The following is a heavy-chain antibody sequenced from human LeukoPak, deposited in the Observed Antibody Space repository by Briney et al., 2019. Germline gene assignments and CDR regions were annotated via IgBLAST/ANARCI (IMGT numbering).Heavy chain of an antibody. CDR1: GGSFSVYY. CDR2: INHSGST. V-gene: IGHV4-34*01. D-gene: IGHD3-16*01. CDR3: ARGKGVPAPRYYGMDV. J-gene: IGHJ6*02. Sequence: SETLSLTCAVYGGSFSVYYWSWIRQPQGKGLEWIGEINHSGSTNYNPSLKSRVTISVDTSKNQFSLKLSSVTAADTAVYYCARGKGVPAPRYYGMDVWGQGTTVTVSS.